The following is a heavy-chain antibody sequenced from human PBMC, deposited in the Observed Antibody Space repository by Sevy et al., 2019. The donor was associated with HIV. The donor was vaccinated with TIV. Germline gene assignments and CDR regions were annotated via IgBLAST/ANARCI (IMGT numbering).Heavy chain of an antibody. Sequence: ASVKVSCKASGYTFTGYYMHWLRQAPGQGHEWMGWINPNSGGTNYAQKFQGRVTMTRDTSISTAYMELSRLRSDDTAVYYCATFGGVASDAFDIWGQRTMVTVSS. CDR3: ATFGGVASDAFDI. D-gene: IGHD3-16*01. J-gene: IGHJ3*02. CDR1: GYTFTGYY. V-gene: IGHV1-2*02. CDR2: INPNSGGT.